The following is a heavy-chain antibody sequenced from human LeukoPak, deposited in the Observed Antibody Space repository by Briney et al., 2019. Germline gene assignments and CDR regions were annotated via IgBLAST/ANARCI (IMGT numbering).Heavy chain of an antibody. J-gene: IGHJ6*03. CDR2: IYHSGST. Sequence: PSETLSLTCGVSGGFISSSNWWSWVRQPPGKGLEWIGEIYHSGSTNYNPSLESRVSIAVDKSKNQFSLKLSSVTAADTAVYYCARGQGGGSSSYYYYYMDVWGKGTTVTVSS. D-gene: IGHD2-15*01. CDR1: GGFISSSNW. CDR3: ARGQGGGSSSYYYYYMDV. V-gene: IGHV4-4*02.